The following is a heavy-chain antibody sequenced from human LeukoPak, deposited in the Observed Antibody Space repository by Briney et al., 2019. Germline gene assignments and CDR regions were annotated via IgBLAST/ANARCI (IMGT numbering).Heavy chain of an antibody. CDR3: ASPGGPMKFRGAFDI. Sequence: PGGSLRLSCAASGFTFSSYGMLWVRLIPGKGLEWVAVIWYDGSIKYYSDPVKGRFTVSRDNSKNTLYLQMNSLRAEDTAVYYCASPGGPMKFRGAFDIWGQGTMVTVSS. D-gene: IGHD3-22*01. CDR2: IWYDGSIK. J-gene: IGHJ3*02. CDR1: GFTFSSYG. V-gene: IGHV3-33*01.